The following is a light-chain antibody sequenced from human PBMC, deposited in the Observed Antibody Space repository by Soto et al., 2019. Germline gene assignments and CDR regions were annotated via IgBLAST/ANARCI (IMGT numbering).Light chain of an antibody. CDR2: AAS. CDR3: QHYGCSFT. J-gene: IGKJ3*01. Sequence: IVLTQSPVTLSLSPGERATLSCRASQGVNSTYVAWYQQKPGQAPRLLIYAASIRATGIPDRFSGSGSGTDFILTISRLEPEDFVVYYCQHYGCSFTFGPGTKVDIK. CDR1: QGVNSTY. V-gene: IGKV3-20*01.